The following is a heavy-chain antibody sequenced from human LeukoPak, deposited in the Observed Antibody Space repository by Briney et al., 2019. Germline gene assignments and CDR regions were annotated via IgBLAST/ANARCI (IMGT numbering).Heavy chain of an antibody. Sequence: GGSLTLSCAASGFTFSSYGMHWVRQAPGKGLEWMAVISYDGLDKFYPDSVKGRFTISRDNSKDTLFPQMNSLRAEDTAIYYCASDIQLSTWGLGTMVTVSS. D-gene: IGHD3-16*02. J-gene: IGHJ3*01. V-gene: IGHV3-30*03. CDR3: ASDIQLST. CDR1: GFTFSSYG. CDR2: ISYDGLDK.